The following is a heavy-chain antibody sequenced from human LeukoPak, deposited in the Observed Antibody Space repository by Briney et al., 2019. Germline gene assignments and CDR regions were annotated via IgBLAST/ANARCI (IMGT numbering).Heavy chain of an antibody. CDR3: ARESYYDSSGYSHDAFDI. Sequence: SETLSLTCTVSGGSISGYYWSWIRQPPGKGLEWIGYIYYSGTTNYNPSLKSRVTVSVDTSKNQVSLKLNSVTAADTAVYYCARESYYDSSGYSHDAFDIWGQGTMVTVSS. CDR1: GGSISGYY. V-gene: IGHV4-59*12. D-gene: IGHD3-22*01. J-gene: IGHJ3*02. CDR2: IYYSGTT.